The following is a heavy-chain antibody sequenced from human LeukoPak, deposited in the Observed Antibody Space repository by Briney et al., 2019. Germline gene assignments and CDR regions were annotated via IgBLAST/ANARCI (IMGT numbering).Heavy chain of an antibody. Sequence: SETLSLTCTVSGGSISSYYWSWIRQPPGKGLEWIGYIYYGGSTNYNPSLKSRVTISGDTSKNQFSLKLSSVTAADTAVYYCARGGGLVYPFDYWGQGTLVTVSS. J-gene: IGHJ4*02. CDR3: ARGGGLVYPFDY. CDR2: IYYGGST. V-gene: IGHV4-59*01. D-gene: IGHD6-19*01. CDR1: GGSISSYY.